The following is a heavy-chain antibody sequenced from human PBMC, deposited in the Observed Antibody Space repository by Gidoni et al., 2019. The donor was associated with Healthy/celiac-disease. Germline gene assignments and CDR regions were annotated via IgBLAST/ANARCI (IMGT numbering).Heavy chain of an antibody. CDR1: GSTFTSYD. CDR2: MNPNSGNT. CDR3: ARGRVYYDFWSGYYSAGDFDY. D-gene: IGHD3-3*01. V-gene: IGHV1-8*01. Sequence: QVQLVQSGAEVKKPGASVKVSCKASGSTFTSYDINWVRQATGQGLEWMGWMNPNSGNTGYAQKFQGRVTMTRNTSISTAYMELSSLRSEDTAVYYCARGRVYYDFWSGYYSAGDFDYWGQGTLVTVSS. J-gene: IGHJ4*02.